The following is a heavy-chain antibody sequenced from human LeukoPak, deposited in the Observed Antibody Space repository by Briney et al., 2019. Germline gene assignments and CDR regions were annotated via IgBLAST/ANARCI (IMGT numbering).Heavy chain of an antibody. J-gene: IGHJ4*02. Sequence: GGSLRLSCAASVFTFDDYAMHWVRHAPGKGLEWVSGISWNSGSISYADSVKGRFTISRDNAKNSLYLQMNSLRAEDMALYYCAKDGDIVATRYYFDYWGQGTLVTVSS. V-gene: IGHV3-9*03. CDR3: AKDGDIVATRYYFDY. CDR1: VFTFDDYA. CDR2: ISWNSGSI. D-gene: IGHD5-12*01.